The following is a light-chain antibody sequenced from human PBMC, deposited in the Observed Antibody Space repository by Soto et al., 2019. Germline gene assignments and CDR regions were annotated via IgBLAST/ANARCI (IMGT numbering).Light chain of an antibody. CDR2: AAS. Sequence: DIQMTQSPPSLSASVGDRVTITCRASQGISNYLAWYQQKPGKAPKLLVYAASTLQSGVPSRFSGSGSGTDFTLTISCLQSEDFATYYCQQYYSYPPITFGQGTRLEIK. J-gene: IGKJ5*01. V-gene: IGKV1-16*01. CDR3: QQYYSYPPIT. CDR1: QGISNY.